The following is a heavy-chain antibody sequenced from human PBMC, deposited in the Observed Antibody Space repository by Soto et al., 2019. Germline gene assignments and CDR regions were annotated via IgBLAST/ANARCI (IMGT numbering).Heavy chain of an antibody. V-gene: IGHV4-59*08. Sequence: SETLSLTCTVSGGSISSYYGSWLRQPPGKGLEWIGYIYYSGSTNYNPSLKSRVTISVDTSKNQFSLKLSSVTAADTAVYYCARQDFWSGYAILEGWYMGVWGKGTTVTVS. J-gene: IGHJ6*03. D-gene: IGHD3-3*01. CDR1: GGSISSYY. CDR3: ARQDFWSGYAILEGWYMGV. CDR2: IYYSGST.